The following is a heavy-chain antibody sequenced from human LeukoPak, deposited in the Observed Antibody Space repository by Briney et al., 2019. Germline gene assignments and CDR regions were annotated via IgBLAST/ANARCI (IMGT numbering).Heavy chain of an antibody. J-gene: IGHJ4*02. CDR2: INSDGSST. D-gene: IGHD3-3*01. V-gene: IGHV3-74*01. CDR1: GFTFSSYW. CDR3: TTDTATIFGVVTFDY. Sequence: GGSLRLSCAASGFTFSSYWMHWVRQAPGKGLVWVSRINSDGSSTSYADSVKGRFTISRDNAKNTLYLQMNSLRAEDTAVYYCTTDTATIFGVVTFDYWGQGTLVTVSS.